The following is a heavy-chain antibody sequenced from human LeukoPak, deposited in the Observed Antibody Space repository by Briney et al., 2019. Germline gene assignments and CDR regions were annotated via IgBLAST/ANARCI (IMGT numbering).Heavy chain of an antibody. Sequence: PSETLSLTCTVSGGSISSGSYYWNWIRQPPGKGLEWIGYIYYSGSTNYNPSLKSRVTISVDTSKNQFSLKLSSVTAADTAVYHCARGSYSSSWISPQYFDLWGRGTLVTVSS. V-gene: IGHV4-61*01. D-gene: IGHD6-13*01. CDR3: ARGSYSSSWISPQYFDL. CDR1: GGSISSGSYY. CDR2: IYYSGST. J-gene: IGHJ2*01.